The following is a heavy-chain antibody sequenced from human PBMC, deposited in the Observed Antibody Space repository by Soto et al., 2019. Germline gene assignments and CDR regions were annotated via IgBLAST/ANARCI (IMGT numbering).Heavy chain of an antibody. D-gene: IGHD5-12*01. Sequence: QVQLEESGPGLVKPSETQSLACSVSGASVTTYYWNWIRQPPGKRLEWIGHMYYGGNTDYNPSLKGRVSFSVDTSKNEFSLNLTSQTAADSAVYYCATGRGGYATPYWGQGILVVVSS. V-gene: IGHV4-59*02. CDR3: ATGRGGYATPY. CDR2: MYYGGNT. CDR1: GASVTTYY. J-gene: IGHJ4*02.